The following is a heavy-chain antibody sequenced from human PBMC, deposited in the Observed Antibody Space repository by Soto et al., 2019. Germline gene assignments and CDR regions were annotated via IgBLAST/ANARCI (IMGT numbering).Heavy chain of an antibody. CDR3: AHNFGGSVSYTGDRFDS. J-gene: IGHJ5*01. V-gene: IGHV2-5*02. D-gene: IGHD3-10*01. CDR2: VYWDDDK. Sequence: QITLKESGPTLVKPTQTLTLTCSFSGFSLSSNGVGVGWIRQPPGKALEFLALVYWDDDKRYSPSLKSRLTITQDTFKNQVVLTMTNMDPVDTATDYCAHNFGGSVSYTGDRFDSWGQGIRVIVSS. CDR1: GFSLSSNGVG.